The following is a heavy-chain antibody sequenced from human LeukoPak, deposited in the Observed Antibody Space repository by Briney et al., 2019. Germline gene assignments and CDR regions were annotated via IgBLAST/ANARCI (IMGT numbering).Heavy chain of an antibody. Sequence: SETLSLTCTVSGGSISTSNYYWGWIRQPPGKGLEWIGNIFYSGSTYYSPSLRSRVTISLDTSRNQFSLKLTSVTAADTAVYYCARGSDILTAWGQGTLVTVSS. D-gene: IGHD3-9*01. CDR1: GGSISTSNYY. J-gene: IGHJ4*02. CDR2: IFYSGST. CDR3: ARGSDILTA. V-gene: IGHV4-39*07.